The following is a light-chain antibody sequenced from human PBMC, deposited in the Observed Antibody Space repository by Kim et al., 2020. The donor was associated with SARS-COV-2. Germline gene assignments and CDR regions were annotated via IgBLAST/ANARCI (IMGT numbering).Light chain of an antibody. CDR2: GAS. Sequence: ASVGDRVTITCRASQDIRNDLGWYQQNPGRAPKRLIYGASSLQSGVPSRFSGSGSGTEFTLTISSVQPEDFATYFCLQHNTYPITVGQGTRLEIK. V-gene: IGKV1-17*01. J-gene: IGKJ5*01. CDR3: LQHNTYPIT. CDR1: QDIRND.